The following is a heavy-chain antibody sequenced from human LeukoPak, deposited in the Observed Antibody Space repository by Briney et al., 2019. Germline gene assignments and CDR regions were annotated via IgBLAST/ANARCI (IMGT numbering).Heavy chain of an antibody. CDR3: ARGRSLYYDSSGYYQNWFDP. D-gene: IGHD3-22*01. J-gene: IGHJ5*02. Sequence: AVTVTCTASGYTFTSNNINWKRQAHAQGLGLMGLINTNSGNTGYEKKVQGRVTMTRNTSIGTAYMELSSLRSEDTAVYSWARGRSLYYDSSGYYQNWFDPWGQGTLVTVSS. CDR1: GYTFTSNN. CDR2: INTNSGNT. V-gene: IGHV1-8*02.